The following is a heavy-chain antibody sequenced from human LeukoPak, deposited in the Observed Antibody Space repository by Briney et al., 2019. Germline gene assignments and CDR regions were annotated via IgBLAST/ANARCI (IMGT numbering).Heavy chain of an antibody. CDR2: IYSGGST. D-gene: IGHD3-16*02. CDR3: AREGPYDYVWGSYRQNYFDY. J-gene: IGHJ4*02. Sequence: PGGSLRLSCAASGFTVSSNYMSWVRQAPGKGLEWVSVIYSGGSTYYADSVKGRFTISRDNSKNTLYLQMNSLRAEDTAVYYCAREGPYDYVWGSYRQNYFDYWGQGTLVTVSS. CDR1: GFTVSSNY. V-gene: IGHV3-53*01.